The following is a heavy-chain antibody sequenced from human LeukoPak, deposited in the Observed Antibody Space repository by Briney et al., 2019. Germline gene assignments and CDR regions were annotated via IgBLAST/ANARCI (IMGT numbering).Heavy chain of an antibody. Sequence: GGSLRLSCAASGFTFSSYAMSWVRQAPGKGLEWVAVISYDGSNKYYADSVKGRFTISRDNSKNTLYLQMNSLRAEDTAVYYCAKDGYGDRADYFDYWGQGTLVTVSS. J-gene: IGHJ4*02. CDR1: GFTFSSYA. V-gene: IGHV3-30*18. D-gene: IGHD4-17*01. CDR3: AKDGYGDRADYFDY. CDR2: ISYDGSNK.